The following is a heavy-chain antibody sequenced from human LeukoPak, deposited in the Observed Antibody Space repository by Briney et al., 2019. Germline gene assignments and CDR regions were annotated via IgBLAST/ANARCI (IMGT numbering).Heavy chain of an antibody. CDR3: ARYKFHNYFDP. CDR2: TFSTST. V-gene: IGHV4-61*01. Sequence: SETLSLTCIVSGASVSSDNYYWNWIQQPPGKGLEWIGNTFSTSTLYNASLRSRVTILVDTSKNQFSLKLTSATAADTAIYYCARYKFHNYFDPWGQGTLVVVSS. CDR1: GASVSSDNYY. D-gene: IGHD5-24*01. J-gene: IGHJ5*02.